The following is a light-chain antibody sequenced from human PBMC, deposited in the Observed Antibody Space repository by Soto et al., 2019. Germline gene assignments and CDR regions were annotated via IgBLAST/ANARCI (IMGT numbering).Light chain of an antibody. CDR2: EGS. V-gene: IGLV2-23*01. CDR1: SSDVGSYNL. Sequence: QSVLTQPASVSGSPGQSITISCTGTSSDVGSYNLVSWYQQHPGKAPKLMIYEGSKRPSGVSNRFSGSKSGNTASLTNSGLQAEDEADYYCSSYAGSSPHVVFGGGTKLTVL. J-gene: IGLJ2*01. CDR3: SSYAGSSPHVV.